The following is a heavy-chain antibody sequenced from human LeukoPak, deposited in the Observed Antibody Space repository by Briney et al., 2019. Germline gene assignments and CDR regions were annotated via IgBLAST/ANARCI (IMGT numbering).Heavy chain of an antibody. V-gene: IGHV3-23*01. Sequence: GSLRLSCAASGFTFSSYAMSWVRQAPGKGLEWVSAISGSGGSTYYADSVKGRFTISRDNSKNTLYLQMNSLRAEDTAVYYCATYFYSPYYYGMDVWGQGTTVTVSS. CDR3: ATYFYSPYYYGMDV. CDR1: GFTFSSYA. J-gene: IGHJ6*02. D-gene: IGHD2/OR15-2a*01. CDR2: ISGSGGST.